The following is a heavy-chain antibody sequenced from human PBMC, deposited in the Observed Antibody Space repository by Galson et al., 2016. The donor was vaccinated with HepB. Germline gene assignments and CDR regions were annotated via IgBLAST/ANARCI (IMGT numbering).Heavy chain of an antibody. D-gene: IGHD2-2*01. J-gene: IGHJ4*02. CDR3: ARDSDCTRTICYPYYFDF. CDR1: GFTFSASG. Sequence: SLRLSCAASGFTFSASGMHWVRQAPGKGPEWLAFITFDGSNQFYADSVMGRFTISRDNSNNTLLLQMHSLRVEDTALYYCARDSDCTRTICYPYYFDFWGQGTLVAVSS. CDR2: ITFDGSNQ. V-gene: IGHV3-30*03.